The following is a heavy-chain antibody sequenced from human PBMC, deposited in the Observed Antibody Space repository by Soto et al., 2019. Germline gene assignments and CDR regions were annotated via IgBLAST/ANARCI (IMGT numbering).Heavy chain of an antibody. V-gene: IGHV1-8*01. CDR1: GYTFTSYD. D-gene: IGHD4-4*01. J-gene: IGHJ6*02. Sequence: GASVKVSCKASGYTFTSYDINWVRQATGQGLERMGWMNPNSGNTGYAQKFQGRVTMTRNTSISTAYMELSSLRSEDTAVYYCARERRLYSNYGDYYYGMDVWGQGTTVTAYS. CDR3: ARERRLYSNYGDYYYGMDV. CDR2: MNPNSGNT.